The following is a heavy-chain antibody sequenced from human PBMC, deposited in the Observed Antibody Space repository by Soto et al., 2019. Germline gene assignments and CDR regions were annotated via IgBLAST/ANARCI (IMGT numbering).Heavy chain of an antibody. J-gene: IGHJ4*02. CDR3: AKDTGGIAAAGIKN. D-gene: IGHD6-13*01. CDR1: GFTFDDYA. Sequence: GGSLRLSCAASGFTFDDYAMHWVRQAPGKGLEWVSGISWNSGSIGYADSVKGRFTISRDNAKNSLYLQMNSLRAEDTALYYCAKDTGGIAAAGIKNWGQETLVTVLL. V-gene: IGHV3-9*01. CDR2: ISWNSGSI.